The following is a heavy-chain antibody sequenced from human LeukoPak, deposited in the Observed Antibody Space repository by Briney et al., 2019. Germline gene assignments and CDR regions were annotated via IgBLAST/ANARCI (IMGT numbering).Heavy chain of an antibody. V-gene: IGHV4-30-2*01. CDR3: ARATTRDIAARLDY. Sequence: PSQTLSLTCAVSGGSTSSGGYSWSWIRQPPGKGLEWIGYIYHSGSTYYNPSLKSRVTISVDTSKNQFSLKLSSVTAADTAVYYCARATTRDIAARLDYWGQGTLVTVSS. CDR1: GGSTSSGGYS. D-gene: IGHD6-6*01. CDR2: IYHSGST. J-gene: IGHJ4*02.